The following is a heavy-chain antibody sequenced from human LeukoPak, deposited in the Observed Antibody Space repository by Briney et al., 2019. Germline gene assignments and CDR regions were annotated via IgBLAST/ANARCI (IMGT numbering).Heavy chain of an antibody. CDR2: LNSDGSST. CDR3: AKGGSYPIDY. CDR1: GNYW. Sequence: GGSLRLYCAASGNYWMHWVRQAPGKGLVWVSRLNSDGSSTGYADSVKGRFTISRDNAKNTLYLQMNSLRAEDTAVYYCAKGGSYPIDYWGQGALVTVSS. D-gene: IGHD1-26*01. V-gene: IGHV3-74*01. J-gene: IGHJ4*02.